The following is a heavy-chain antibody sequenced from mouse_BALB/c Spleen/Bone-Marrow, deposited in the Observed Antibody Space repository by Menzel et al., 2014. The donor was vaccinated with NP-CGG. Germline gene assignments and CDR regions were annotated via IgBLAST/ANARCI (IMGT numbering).Heavy chain of an antibody. Sequence: VQLQQSGPELMKPGASVKISCKATGYTFSSYCIEWVKQRPGHGLEWIGEILPGSGNTHYNEKFKGKAKFTADTSSNKVNMQRSSLTYEDSAVYYWTRQGFACWGQGTLVNVSA. CDR2: ILPGSGNT. J-gene: IGHJ3*01. CDR1: GYTFSSYC. V-gene: IGHV1-9*01. CDR3: TRQGFAC.